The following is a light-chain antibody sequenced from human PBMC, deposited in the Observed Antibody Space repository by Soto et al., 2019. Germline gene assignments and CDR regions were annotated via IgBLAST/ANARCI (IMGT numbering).Light chain of an antibody. CDR3: QQYNNWPPMST. J-gene: IGKJ2*01. CDR2: GAS. V-gene: IGKV3-15*01. Sequence: EIVMTQSPGTLSVSPGEGATLFCRASQSVRTKLAWYQQRAGQAPRLLMYGASTRATGIPDRFSGSGSGTEFTLTISSLQSEDFAVYYCQQYNNWPPMSTFGQGTKLEMK. CDR1: QSVRTK.